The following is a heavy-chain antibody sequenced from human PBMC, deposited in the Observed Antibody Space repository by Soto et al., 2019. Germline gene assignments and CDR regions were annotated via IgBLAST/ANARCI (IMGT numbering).Heavy chain of an antibody. CDR3: ARSPLRRDFWSGYHPGYYGMDV. Sequence: WASVKVSCKASGGTFSSYAISWVRQAPGQGLEWMGGIIPIFGTANYAQKFQGRVTITADESTSTAYMELSSLRSEDTAVYYCARSPLRRDFWSGYHPGYYGMDVWGQGTTVTVSS. J-gene: IGHJ6*02. D-gene: IGHD3-3*01. V-gene: IGHV1-69*13. CDR2: IIPIFGTA. CDR1: GGTFSSYA.